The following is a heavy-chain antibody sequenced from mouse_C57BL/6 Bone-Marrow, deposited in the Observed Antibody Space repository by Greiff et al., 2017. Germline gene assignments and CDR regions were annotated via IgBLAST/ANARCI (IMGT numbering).Heavy chain of an antibody. J-gene: IGHJ3*01. D-gene: IGHD2-4*01. Sequence: EVMLVESGGGLVKPGGSLKLSCAASGFTFSSYAMSWVRQTPEKRLEWVATISDGGSYTYYPDKVKGRFTISRDNAKNNLYLQMSHLKSEDTAMYYCARDPFYDYDVAYWGQGTLVTVSA. CDR3: ARDPFYDYDVAY. CDR2: ISDGGSYT. CDR1: GFTFSSYA. V-gene: IGHV5-4*01.